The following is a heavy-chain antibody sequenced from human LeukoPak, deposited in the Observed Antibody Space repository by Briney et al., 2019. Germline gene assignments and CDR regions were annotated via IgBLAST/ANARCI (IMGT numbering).Heavy chain of an antibody. CDR3: ARDQFRRTVTTNYYYYYYMDV. V-gene: IGHV1-2*02. CDR2: INPNRGGT. CDR1: GYTLTRHY. J-gene: IGHJ6*03. D-gene: IGHD4-17*01. Sequence: ASVNVSCKASGYTLTRHYMHWVRQAPGQGLEWMGWINPNRGGTNYAQKFQGRVTMTRDTSISTAYMELSRLRSDDTAVYYCARDQFRRTVTTNYYYYYYMDVWGKGTTVTVSS.